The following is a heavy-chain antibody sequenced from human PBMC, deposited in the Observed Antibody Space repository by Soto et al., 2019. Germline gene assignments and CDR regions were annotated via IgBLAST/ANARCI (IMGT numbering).Heavy chain of an antibody. CDR2: FYTGGNT. CDR3: ARDLRGFSDV. V-gene: IGHV3-53*01. Sequence: EVQLAESGGGLIQPGGSLRLSCAASGLTVGGNYMSWVRQAPEKGLEWVSGFYTGGNTYYADSVKGRFTISRDNSKTTLYLQMNSLRAEDTAVYYCARDLRGFSDVWGQGTTVTVAS. J-gene: IGHJ6*02. CDR1: GLTVGGNY.